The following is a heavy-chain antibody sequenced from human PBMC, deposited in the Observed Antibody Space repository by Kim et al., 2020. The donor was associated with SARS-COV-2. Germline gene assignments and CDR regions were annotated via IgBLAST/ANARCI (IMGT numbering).Heavy chain of an antibody. D-gene: IGHD6-6*01. Sequence: GGSLRLSCAASGFTFSSYAMSWVRQAPGKGLEWVSAISGSGGSTYYADSVKGRFTISRDNSKNTLYLQMNSLRAEDTAVYYCARLYSSSWSYYGMDVWGQGTTVTVSS. CDR3: ARLYSSSWSYYGMDV. CDR2: ISGSGGST. J-gene: IGHJ6*02. V-gene: IGHV3-23*01. CDR1: GFTFSSYA.